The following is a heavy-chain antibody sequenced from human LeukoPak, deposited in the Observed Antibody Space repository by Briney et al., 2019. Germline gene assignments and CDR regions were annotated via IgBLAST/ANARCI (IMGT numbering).Heavy chain of an antibody. D-gene: IGHD3-22*01. CDR1: GFTFSSYS. Sequence: GGSLRLSCAASGFTFSSYSMNWVRQAPGKGLEWVSSISSSSSYIYYADSVKGRFTISRDNAKNSLYLQMNSLRAEDTAVYYCARGDFRLYYYDSSGSSPFDYWGQGTLVTVSS. CDR3: ARGDFRLYYYDSSGSSPFDY. V-gene: IGHV3-21*01. CDR2: ISSSSSYI. J-gene: IGHJ4*02.